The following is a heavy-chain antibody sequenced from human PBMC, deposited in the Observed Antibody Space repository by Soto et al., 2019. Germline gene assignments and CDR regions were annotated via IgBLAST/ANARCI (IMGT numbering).Heavy chain of an antibody. CDR1: GYTFTGYY. V-gene: IGHV1-2*04. CDR3: ARDATPLGYCSSTSCYWAYYYYMDV. Sequence: QVQLVQSGAEVKKPGASVKVSCKASGYTFTGYYMHWVRQAPGQGLEWMGWLNPNSGGTNYAQKFQGWVSMTRDTSISTAYMELSRLRSDDTAVYYCARDATPLGYCSSTSCYWAYYYYMDVWSKGTTVTVSS. D-gene: IGHD2-2*01. CDR2: LNPNSGGT. J-gene: IGHJ6*03.